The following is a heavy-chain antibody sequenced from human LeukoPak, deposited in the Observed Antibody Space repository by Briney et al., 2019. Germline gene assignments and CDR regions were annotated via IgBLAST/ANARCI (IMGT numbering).Heavy chain of an antibody. V-gene: IGHV3-7*01. CDR2: IKQDGSER. Sequence: TGGSLRLSCAASGFISSRYWMHWVRQPPGKGLEWVANIKQDGSERYYVDSVKGRFTISRDNTKNSLYLQMNSLRAEDTAVYYCARDRSPSVWGQGTTVTVSS. J-gene: IGHJ6*02. CDR1: GFISSRYW. CDR3: ARDRSPSV.